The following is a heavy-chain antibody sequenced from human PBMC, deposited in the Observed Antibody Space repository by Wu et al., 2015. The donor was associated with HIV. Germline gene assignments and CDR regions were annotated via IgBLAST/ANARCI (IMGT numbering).Heavy chain of an antibody. Sequence: QVQLVQSGAEVKKPGSSVQVSCKTSGGTFSNYAISWVRQAPGQGLEWMGRTIPIFGTTNYAQKFQGRVTITADESTRTAYMELSSLRSEDTAVYYCARDGLVGVRELPTDYVGPGTLVTVSS. V-gene: IGHV1-69*13. CDR1: GGTFSNYA. D-gene: IGHD3-10*01. CDR3: ARDGLVGVRELPTDY. J-gene: IGHJ4*03. CDR2: TIPIFGTT.